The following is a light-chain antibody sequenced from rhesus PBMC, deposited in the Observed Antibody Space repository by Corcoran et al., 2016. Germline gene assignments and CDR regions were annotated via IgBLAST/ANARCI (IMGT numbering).Light chain of an antibody. CDR2: GAS. J-gene: IGKJ2*01. Sequence: QVILTQSPATLSLSPGERATLSCRASQSVGSRLAWYQQKPGQAPRLLIYGASGRAAGIPDRFSGSGSGTEFTRTISSLETEDFAVYYCQKYSSTPYSFGQGTKVEIK. CDR1: QSVGSR. V-gene: IGKV3-53*01. CDR3: QKYSSTPYS.